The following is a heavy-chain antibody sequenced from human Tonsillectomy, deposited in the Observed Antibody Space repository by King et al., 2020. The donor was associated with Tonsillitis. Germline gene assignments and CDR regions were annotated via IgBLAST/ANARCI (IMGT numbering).Heavy chain of an antibody. CDR2: LVYHVNTE. CDR3: AWDPRRLGAGNPPGFDI. Sequence: VQLVESGGGVVQPGGSLRVSCTASRFTFSNYGMHWVRQAPGKGLEWVAYLVYHVNTEEYADSVQGRFTVSRDISKNTLYLQMNGLRPEDTAVYYCAWDPRRLGAGNPPGFDIWGLGTLVTVSS. D-gene: IGHD7-27*01. J-gene: IGHJ3*02. V-gene: IGHV3-30*02. CDR1: RFTFSNYG.